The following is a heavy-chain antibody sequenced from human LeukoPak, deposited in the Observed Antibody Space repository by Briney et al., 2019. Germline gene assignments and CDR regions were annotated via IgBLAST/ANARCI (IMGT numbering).Heavy chain of an antibody. V-gene: IGHV4-39*01. Sequence: SETLSLTCTVSGGSISSSSYYWGWIRQPPGKGLEWIGSIYYSGSTYYNPSLKSRVTISVDTSKNQFSLKLSSVTAADTSVYYCAGNYYDSSGYDYWGQGTLVTVSS. CDR3: AGNYYDSSGYDY. CDR2: IYYSGST. CDR1: GGSISSSSYY. J-gene: IGHJ4*02. D-gene: IGHD3-22*01.